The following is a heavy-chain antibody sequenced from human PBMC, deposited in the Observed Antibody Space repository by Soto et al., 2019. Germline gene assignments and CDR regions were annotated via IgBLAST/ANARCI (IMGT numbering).Heavy chain of an antibody. J-gene: IGHJ6*02. CDR2: ISGEGWTT. CDR3: TRGKYYAMDV. V-gene: IGHV3-74*03. D-gene: IGHD3-16*01. Sequence: GGSLRLSCVASGYVFSGHWVHWVRQVPGKGLEWVAGISGEGWTTKYAGSVTGRFTISRDNAENTLFLQMSSLRGEDTAVYYCTRGKYYAMDVWGHGTTVTVSS. CDR1: GYVFSGHW.